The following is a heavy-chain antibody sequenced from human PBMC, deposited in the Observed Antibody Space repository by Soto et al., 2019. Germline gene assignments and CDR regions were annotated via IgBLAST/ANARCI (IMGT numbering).Heavy chain of an antibody. D-gene: IGHD2-21*01. CDR1: GFTFSIYW. J-gene: IGHJ4*02. Sequence: EVQLVESGGGLVQPGGSLRLSCAASGFTFSIYWMHWVRQAPGKGLVWVSRMNMDGSRTSYADFAKGRFTISRDDAKSTVYLQMSTLRAEATAVYYCVRGDGDRYDGHGYLGRHWGQGTLVTVSS. CDR2: MNMDGSRT. CDR3: VRGDGDRYDGHGYLGRH. V-gene: IGHV3-74*01.